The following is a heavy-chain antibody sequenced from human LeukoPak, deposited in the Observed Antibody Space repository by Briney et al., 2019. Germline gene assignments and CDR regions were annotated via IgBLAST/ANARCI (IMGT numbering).Heavy chain of an antibody. CDR3: ARDLYSSRTNDAFVI. Sequence: PSETLSLTCTVAGGSIRSSSYYWGWIRQPSGKGLEWTGSIYYSGSTYYNPSLKSRVTISVDTSKNQFSLKLSSVTAADTAVYYCARDLYSSRTNDAFVIWGQGTMVTVSS. CDR2: IYYSGST. D-gene: IGHD6-13*01. CDR1: GGSIRSSSYY. V-gene: IGHV4-39*07. J-gene: IGHJ3*02.